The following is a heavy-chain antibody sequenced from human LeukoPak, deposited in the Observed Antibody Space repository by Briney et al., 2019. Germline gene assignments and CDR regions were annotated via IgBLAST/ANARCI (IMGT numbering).Heavy chain of an antibody. CDR1: GFTFDDYA. CDR2: ISWNSGSI. D-gene: IGHD6-13*01. CDR3: AKGLSSSSWYFDY. J-gene: IGHJ4*02. Sequence: GGSLRLSCAASGFTFDDYAMHCVRQAPGKGLEWVSGISWNSGSIGYADSVKGRFTISRDNAKNSLYLQMNSLRAEDTALYYCAKGLSSSSWYFDYWGQGTLVTASS. V-gene: IGHV3-9*01.